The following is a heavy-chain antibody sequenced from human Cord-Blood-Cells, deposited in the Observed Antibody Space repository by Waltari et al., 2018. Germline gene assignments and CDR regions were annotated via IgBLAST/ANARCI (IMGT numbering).Heavy chain of an antibody. CDR3: AKSGEDAFDI. D-gene: IGHD3-10*01. CDR1: GFTFSSYG. V-gene: IGHV3-30*18. Sequence: VQLVESGGGVVQPGRSLRLSCAASGFTFSSYGMPWVRQAPGKGLEWVAVISYDGSNKYYADSVKGRFTISRDNSKNTLYLQMNSLRAEDTAVYYCAKSGEDAFDIWGQGTMVLFSS. CDR2: ISYDGSNK. J-gene: IGHJ3*02.